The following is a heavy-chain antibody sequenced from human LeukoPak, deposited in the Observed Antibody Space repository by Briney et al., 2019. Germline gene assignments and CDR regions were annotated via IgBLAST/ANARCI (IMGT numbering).Heavy chain of an antibody. CDR1: GGSISSYY. D-gene: IGHD1-1*01. J-gene: IGHJ3*02. Sequence: SETLSLTCTVSGGSISSYYWSWIRQPPGKGLEWIGYIYYSGSTNYNPSLKSRVTISVDTSKNQFSLKLSSVTAADTAVYYCARVERGAGIDAFDIWGQGTMVTVSS. CDR3: ARVERGAGIDAFDI. V-gene: IGHV4-59*01. CDR2: IYYSGST.